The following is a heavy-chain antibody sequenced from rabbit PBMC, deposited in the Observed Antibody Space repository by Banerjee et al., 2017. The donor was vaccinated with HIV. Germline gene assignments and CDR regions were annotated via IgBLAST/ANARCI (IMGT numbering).Heavy chain of an antibody. CDR1: GFDISSYY. CDR2: IYGGSGST. V-gene: IGHV1S7*01. Sequence: QLKETGGGLVQPEGSLTLTCKASGFDISSYYMSWVRQAPGKGLEWIGIIYGGSGSTDYASWVNGRFTISSDNAQNTVDLQMNSLTAADTATYFCARSNTYYGMDLWGQGTLVTVS. CDR3: ARSNTYYGMDL. J-gene: IGHJ6*01.